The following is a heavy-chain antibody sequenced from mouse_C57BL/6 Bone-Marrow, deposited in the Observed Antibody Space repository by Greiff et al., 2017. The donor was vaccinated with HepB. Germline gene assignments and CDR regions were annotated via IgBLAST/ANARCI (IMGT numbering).Heavy chain of an antibody. CDR2: INYDGSST. CDR1: GFTFSDYY. CDR3: AREGYGPYWYFDV. D-gene: IGHD3-1*01. V-gene: IGHV5-16*01. Sequence: EVMLVESEGGLVQPGSSMKLSCTASGFTFSDYYMAWVRQVPEKGLEWVANINYDGSSTYYLDSLKSRFIISRDNAKNILYLQMSSLKSEDTATYYCAREGYGPYWYFDVWGTGTTVTVSS. J-gene: IGHJ1*03.